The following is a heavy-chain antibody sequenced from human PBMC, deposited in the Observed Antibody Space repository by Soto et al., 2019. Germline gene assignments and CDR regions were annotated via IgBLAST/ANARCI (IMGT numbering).Heavy chain of an antibody. CDR1: GFTFSSYE. Sequence: RRLSCAASGFTFSSYEMNWVRQAPGKGLEWVSYISSSGSTIYYADSVKGRFTISRDNAKNSLYLQMNSLRAEDTAVYYCARLYCSSTSCYQYYFDYWGQGTLVTVSS. J-gene: IGHJ4*02. CDR2: ISSSGSTI. D-gene: IGHD2-2*01. CDR3: ARLYCSSTSCYQYYFDY. V-gene: IGHV3-48*03.